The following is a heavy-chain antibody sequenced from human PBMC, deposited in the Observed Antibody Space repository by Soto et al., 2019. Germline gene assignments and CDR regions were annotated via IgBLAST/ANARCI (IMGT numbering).Heavy chain of an antibody. V-gene: IGHV1-69*13. CDR2: IIPIFGTA. CDR1: GGTFSSYA. Sequence: ASVKVSCKASGGTFSSYAISWVRQAPGQGLEWMGGIIPIFGTANYAQKFQGRVTITADESTSTAHMELSSLRSEDTAVYYCATMVRAHYYYYGMDVWGQGTTVTVSS. J-gene: IGHJ6*02. D-gene: IGHD3-10*01. CDR3: ATMVRAHYYYYGMDV.